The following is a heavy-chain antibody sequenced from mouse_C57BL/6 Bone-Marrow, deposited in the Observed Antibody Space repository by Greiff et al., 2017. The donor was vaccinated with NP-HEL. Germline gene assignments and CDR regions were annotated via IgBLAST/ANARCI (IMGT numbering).Heavy chain of an antibody. CDR1: GYTFTSYW. CDR2: IHPSDSDT. CDR3: AGITTVVAPRYFEV. V-gene: IGHV1-74*01. J-gene: IGHJ1*03. D-gene: IGHD1-1*01. Sequence: QVQLQQPGAELVKPGASVKVSCKASGYTFTSYWMHWVKQRPGQGLEWIGRIHPSDSDTNYNQKFKGKATLTVDKSSSTAYMQLSSLTSEDSAVYYCAGITTVVAPRYFEVWGTGTTVTVSS.